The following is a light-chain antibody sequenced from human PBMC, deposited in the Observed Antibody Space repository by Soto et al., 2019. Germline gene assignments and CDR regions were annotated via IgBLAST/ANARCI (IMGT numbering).Light chain of an antibody. CDR1: QGIGTW. V-gene: IGKV1-12*01. CDR2: GAS. J-gene: IGKJ2*01. Sequence: DIQMTQSPSSVSASVGDRVTITCRASQGIGTWLAWYQHKPGKAPELLIYGASSLQSGVPSRFDGTGSGTDFTLTINGLQPEDFATDYCQQDNTFPFTFGQGTKLEIK. CDR3: QQDNTFPFT.